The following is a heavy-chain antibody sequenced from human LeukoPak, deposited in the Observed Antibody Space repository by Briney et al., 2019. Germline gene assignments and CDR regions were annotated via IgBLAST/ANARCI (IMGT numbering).Heavy chain of an antibody. CDR1: GGSISSSSYY. CDR2: IYYTEST. CDR3: ARLWSTDCSGGSCPHQPNY. D-gene: IGHD2-15*01. J-gene: IGHJ4*02. V-gene: IGHV4-39*01. Sequence: SETLSLTCTVSGGSISSSSYYWGWIRQPPGKGLEWIGSIYYTESTYYSPSLKSRVTISVDTSKNQFSLKLSSVIAADTAVYYCARLWSTDCSGGSCPHQPNYWGQGTLVTVSS.